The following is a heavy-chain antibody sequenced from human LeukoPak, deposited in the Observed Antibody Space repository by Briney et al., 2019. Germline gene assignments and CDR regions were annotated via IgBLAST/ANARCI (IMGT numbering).Heavy chain of an antibody. CDR2: IYYSGST. Sequence: SETLSLTCTVSGGSISGYYWSWIRQPPGKGLEWIGYIYYSGSTNYNPSLKSRVTISVDTSKNQFSLKLSSVTAADTAVYYCARLPSYDSSGYYFYFDYWGQGTPVTVSS. D-gene: IGHD3-22*01. CDR3: ARLPSYDSSGYYFYFDY. V-gene: IGHV4-59*08. J-gene: IGHJ4*02. CDR1: GGSISGYY.